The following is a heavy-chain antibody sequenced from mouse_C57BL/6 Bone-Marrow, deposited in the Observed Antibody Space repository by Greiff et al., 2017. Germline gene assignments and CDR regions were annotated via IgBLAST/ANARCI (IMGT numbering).Heavy chain of an antibody. CDR3: TRYSNYEVWFAY. D-gene: IGHD2-5*01. Sequence: VQLQQSGAELVRPGASVTLSCKASGYTFTDYEMHWVKQTPVHGLEWIGAIDPETGGTAYNQKFKGKAILTADKSSSTAYIELRSLTSEDSAVYYCTRYSNYEVWFAYWGQGTLVTVSA. J-gene: IGHJ3*01. CDR1: GYTFTDYE. CDR2: IDPETGGT. V-gene: IGHV1-15*01.